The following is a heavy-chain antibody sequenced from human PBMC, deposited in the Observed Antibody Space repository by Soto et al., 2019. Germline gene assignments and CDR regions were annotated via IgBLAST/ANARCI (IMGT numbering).Heavy chain of an antibody. CDR3: ARGPRAYGSGSPYNY. J-gene: IGHJ4*02. V-gene: IGHV3-74*01. CDR2: INSDGSST. D-gene: IGHD3-10*01. Sequence: PGGSLRLSCAASGFTFSSYWMHWVRQAPGKGLVWVSRINSDGSSTSYADYVKGRFTISRDNAKNTLYLQMNSLRAEDTAVYYCARGPRAYGSGSPYNYWGQGTLVTVSS. CDR1: GFTFSSYW.